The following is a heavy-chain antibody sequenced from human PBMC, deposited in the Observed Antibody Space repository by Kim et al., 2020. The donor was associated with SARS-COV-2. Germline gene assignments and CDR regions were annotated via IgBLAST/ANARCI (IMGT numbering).Heavy chain of an antibody. J-gene: IGHJ4*02. Sequence: YSPSFQGQVTISADKSISTAYLQWSSLKASDTAMYYCARLYYDIFQYFDYWGQGTLVTVSS. CDR3: ARLYYDIFQYFDY. V-gene: IGHV5-51*01. D-gene: IGHD3-9*01.